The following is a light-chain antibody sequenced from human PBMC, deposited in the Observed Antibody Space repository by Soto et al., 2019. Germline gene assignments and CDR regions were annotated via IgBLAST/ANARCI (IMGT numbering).Light chain of an antibody. CDR2: AAS. V-gene: IGKV1-39*01. J-gene: IGKJ3*01. CDR3: QQTYTRPFT. CDR1: QSISRY. Sequence: DIQMTQSPSSLSASVGDRVTITCRASQSISRYLHWYQHKPGKAPKLLIYAASSLQSGVPSRFSGTESGTDFTLTIDSLQREDFATYFCQQTYTRPFTFGPGTTVDIK.